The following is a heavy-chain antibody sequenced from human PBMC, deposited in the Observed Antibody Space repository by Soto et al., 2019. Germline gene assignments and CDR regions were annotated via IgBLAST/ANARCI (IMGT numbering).Heavy chain of an antibody. D-gene: IGHD2-2*01. V-gene: IGHV3-49*03. CDR1: GFTFGDYA. J-gene: IGHJ4*02. CDR3: SRVSCTSTNCLYYFDY. Sequence: GGSLRLSCTASGFTFGDYAMSWLRQAPGKGLQWVGFIRSKDFGGTREYAASVKGRFTISRDDSKSIAYLQMNSLITEDTAVYYCSRVSCTSTNCLYYFDYWGQGTRVTVSS. CDR2: IRSKDFGGTR.